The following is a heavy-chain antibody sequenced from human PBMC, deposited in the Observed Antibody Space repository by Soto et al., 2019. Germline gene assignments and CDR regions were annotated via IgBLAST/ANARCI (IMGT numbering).Heavy chain of an antibody. CDR3: ARDRPRENYGGNYYYEMDV. D-gene: IGHD4-17*01. CDR1: GGTFTTSA. J-gene: IGHJ6*02. Sequence: QVQLVQSGAEVKKPGSSVKVSCKASGGTFTTSAISWVRQAPGQGLEWMGGIIPIFSTADYAQKFQGRVTITADESTTTAYMELSSVRSEDTAVYYCARDRPRENYGGNYYYEMDVWGQGTTVTVSS. CDR2: IIPIFSTA. V-gene: IGHV1-69*12.